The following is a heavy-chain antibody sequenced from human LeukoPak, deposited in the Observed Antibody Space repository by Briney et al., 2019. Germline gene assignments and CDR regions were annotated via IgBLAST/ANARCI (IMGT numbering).Heavy chain of an antibody. J-gene: IGHJ4*02. D-gene: IGHD1-26*01. Sequence: PGGSLRLSCAASGFTFSSYGMHWVRQAPGKGLEWVAVIWYDGSYTYHAESVKGRFTISRDNSRNTLYLQMSSLRAEDTAVYYCAKPTSGDGSFLIDYWGQGILVTVSS. CDR2: IWYDGSYT. CDR3: AKPTSGDGSFLIDY. V-gene: IGHV3-33*03. CDR1: GFTFSSYG.